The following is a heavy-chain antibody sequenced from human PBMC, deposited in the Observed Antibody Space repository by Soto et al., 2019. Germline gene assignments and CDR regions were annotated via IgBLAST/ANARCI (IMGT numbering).Heavy chain of an antibody. CDR2: MHPSRNT. CDR1: GASVRSGNW. D-gene: IGHD2-21*01. J-gene: IGHJ4*02. V-gene: IGHV4-4*02. CDR3: ARHGDYFFDF. Sequence: QVQLQESDPGLLKPSGTLFLTGAVSGASVRSGNWWSWFLQPPGKGLEWIGEMHPSRNTNYKPSLKSRVSVSVDKSKNQLSLHLTSLTASDTAVYFCARHGDYFFDFLGQGTLVTVSS.